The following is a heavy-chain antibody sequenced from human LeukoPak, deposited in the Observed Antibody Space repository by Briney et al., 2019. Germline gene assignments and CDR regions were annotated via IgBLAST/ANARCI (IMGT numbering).Heavy chain of an antibody. Sequence: SETLSLTCTVSGGSISSYYWSWIRQPPGKGLEWIGYIYYSGSTNYNPSLKSRVTISVDTSKNQFSLKLSSVTAADTAVYYCARALSSGQIDYWGQGTLVTVSS. D-gene: IGHD6-19*01. CDR3: ARALSSGQIDY. J-gene: IGHJ4*02. V-gene: IGHV4-59*01. CDR2: IYYSGST. CDR1: GGSISSYY.